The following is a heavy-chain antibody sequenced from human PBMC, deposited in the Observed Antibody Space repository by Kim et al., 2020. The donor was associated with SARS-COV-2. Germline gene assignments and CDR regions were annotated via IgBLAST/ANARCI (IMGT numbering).Heavy chain of an antibody. CDR3: ARDRNASIAARNNEVVARPTH. V-gene: IGHV3-11*01. J-gene: IGHJ4*02. D-gene: IGHD6-6*01. Sequence: GGSLRLSCVASGFNFSNYDMSWIRQAPGKGPEWVSYISGSGRSEYYADSVKGRFTISRDNTQNVLFLQVNNLRAEDTAVYYCARDRNASIAARNNEVVARPTHWGQGTLVSVSS. CDR1: GFNFSNYD. CDR2: ISGSGRSE.